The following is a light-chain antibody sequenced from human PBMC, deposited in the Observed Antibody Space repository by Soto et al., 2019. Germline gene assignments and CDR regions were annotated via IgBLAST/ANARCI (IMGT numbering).Light chain of an antibody. Sequence: EIVMTQSPATLSVSPGGRVTLSCRARQSISDTIAWYQQKPGQAPRLLIYGASARATGFPARFSGSGSGTDFTLTISSLQSEDFAVYYCQQYNNWPWTFGQGTKVEIK. CDR3: QQYNNWPWT. CDR2: GAS. J-gene: IGKJ1*01. CDR1: QSISDT. V-gene: IGKV3-15*01.